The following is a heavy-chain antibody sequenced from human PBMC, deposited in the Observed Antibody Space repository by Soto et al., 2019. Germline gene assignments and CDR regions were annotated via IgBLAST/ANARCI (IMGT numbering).Heavy chain of an antibody. Sequence: LRLSCAASGFTFSSYAMSWVRQAPGKGLEWVSAISGSGETIYYADSVKGRFTISRDNSKNSLYLQMSGLRDEDTGVYYCARDPQRGYSGMDVWGQGTTVTVSS. CDR2: ISGSGETI. J-gene: IGHJ6*02. CDR1: GFTFSSYA. CDR3: ARDPQRGYSGMDV. V-gene: IGHV3-23*01. D-gene: IGHD2-2*01.